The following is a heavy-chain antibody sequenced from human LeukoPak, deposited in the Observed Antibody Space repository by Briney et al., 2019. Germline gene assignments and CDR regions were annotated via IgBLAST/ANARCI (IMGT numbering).Heavy chain of an antibody. J-gene: IGHJ4*02. CDR2: LRRDT. CDR1: GYFFSDYY. D-gene: IGHD2-2*01. V-gene: IGHV1-2*02. CDR3: ARGRSKSSDPPVDY. Sequence: ASVKVSCKASGYFFSDYYIHWVRQAPGQGLEWMGWLRRDTRYAQNFQGRVTMTRDTSINTAYMELSSLRSDDTAVYFCARGRSKSSDPPVDYWGQGTLVTVSS.